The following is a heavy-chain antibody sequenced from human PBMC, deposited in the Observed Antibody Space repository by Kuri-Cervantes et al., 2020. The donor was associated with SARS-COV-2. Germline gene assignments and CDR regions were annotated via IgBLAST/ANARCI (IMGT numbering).Heavy chain of an antibody. CDR3: ATPHPDEPDYYYGMDV. CDR2: ISAYNGNT. Sequence: ASVKVSCKASGYTFTSYGISWVRQAPGQGLEWMGWISAYNGNTIYAQKFQGRVTMTEDTSTDTAYMELSSLRSEDTAVYYCATPHPDEPDYYYGMDVWGQGTTVTVSS. J-gene: IGHJ6*02. D-gene: IGHD1-14*01. V-gene: IGHV1-18*04. CDR1: GYTFTSYG.